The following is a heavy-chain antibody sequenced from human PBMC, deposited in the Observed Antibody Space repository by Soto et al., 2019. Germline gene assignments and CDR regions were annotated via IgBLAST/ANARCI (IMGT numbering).Heavy chain of an antibody. J-gene: IGHJ6*02. CDR2: IIPICGTA. D-gene: IGHD6-13*01. CDR3: ERASAIAAAGDYYYDMDV. Sequence: QVQLVQSGAEVKKPGSSVKVSCKASGGTFSSYAISWVRQAPGQGLEWMGGIIPICGTANYAQKFQGRVTITADESTSTAYMDLSSLRSEDTAVYYCERASAIAAAGDYYYDMDVWGQGTTVTVS. CDR1: GGTFSSYA. V-gene: IGHV1-69*01.